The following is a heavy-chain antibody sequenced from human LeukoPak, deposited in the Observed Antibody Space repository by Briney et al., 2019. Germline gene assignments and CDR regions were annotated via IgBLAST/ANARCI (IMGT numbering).Heavy chain of an antibody. J-gene: IGHJ4*02. Sequence: GGSLRLSCAASGFTVTTNYMSWVRQAPGKGLEWVSVIYSGGHTFYEDSVKGRFTISRDNSKNTLYLQMNSLRAEDTAVYYCASGTDIEDGGYWGQGTLVTVSS. CDR3: ASGTDIEDGGY. D-gene: IGHD5-12*01. CDR2: IYSGGHT. CDR1: GFTVTTNY. V-gene: IGHV3-53*01.